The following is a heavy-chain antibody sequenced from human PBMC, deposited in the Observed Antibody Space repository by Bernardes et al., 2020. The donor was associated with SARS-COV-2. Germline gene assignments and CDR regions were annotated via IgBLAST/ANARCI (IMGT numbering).Heavy chain of an antibody. Sequence: GGSLRLSCAASGFTFSSYSMNWVRQAPGKGLEWVSSISSSSSYIYYADSVKGRFTISRDNAKNSLYLQMNSLRAEDTAMYYCARDIVVVPYGMDVWGQGTTVTVSS. D-gene: IGHD2-2*01. CDR2: ISSSSSYI. CDR1: GFTFSSYS. V-gene: IGHV3-21*01. CDR3: ARDIVVVPYGMDV. J-gene: IGHJ6*02.